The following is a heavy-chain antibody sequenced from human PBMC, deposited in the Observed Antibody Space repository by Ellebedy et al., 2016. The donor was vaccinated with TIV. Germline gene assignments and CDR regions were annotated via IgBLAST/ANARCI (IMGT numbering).Heavy chain of an antibody. Sequence: GESLKISCAASGFTFSTYGMNWVRQAPGKGLQWLAYIGNSESVIYYADSVKGRFTISRDNAKNSLFLQMNSLRAEDTAKYYCARAGIVGAIVDWGQGTLVTVSS. CDR2: IGNSESVI. CDR3: ARAGIVGAIVD. D-gene: IGHD1-26*01. CDR1: GFTFSTYG. J-gene: IGHJ4*02. V-gene: IGHV3-48*01.